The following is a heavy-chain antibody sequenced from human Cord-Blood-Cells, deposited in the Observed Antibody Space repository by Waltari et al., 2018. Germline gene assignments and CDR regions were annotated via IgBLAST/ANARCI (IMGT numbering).Heavy chain of an antibody. Sequence: QVQLVESGGGVVQPGRSLRLPCAASGFTFSSYAMHWVRQAPGKGLEWVAVISYDGSNKYYADSVKGRFTISRENSKNTLYLQMNSLRAEDTAVYYCARDDFLLGFDYWGQGTLVTVSS. V-gene: IGHV3-30*04. D-gene: IGHD3-9*01. CDR2: ISYDGSNK. J-gene: IGHJ4*02. CDR1: GFTFSSYA. CDR3: ARDDFLLGFDY.